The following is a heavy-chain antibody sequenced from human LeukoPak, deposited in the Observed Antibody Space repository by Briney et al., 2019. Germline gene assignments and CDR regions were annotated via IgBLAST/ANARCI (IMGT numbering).Heavy chain of an antibody. CDR3: AKLPLLELRPVGYFDY. V-gene: IGHV3-23*01. J-gene: IGHJ4*02. D-gene: IGHD1-7*01. CDR2: ISGSGGST. Sequence: GGSLRLSCAASGFTFSSYAMSWVRQAPGKGLEWVSAISGSGGSTYYADSVKGRFTISRDNSKNTLYLQMNSLRAEDTAVYYCAKLPLLELRPVGYFDYWGQGTLVTVSS. CDR1: GFTFSSYA.